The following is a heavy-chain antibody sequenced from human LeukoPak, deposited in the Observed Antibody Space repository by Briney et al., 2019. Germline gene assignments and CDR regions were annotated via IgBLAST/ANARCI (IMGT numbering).Heavy chain of an antibody. J-gene: IGHJ4*02. CDR3: AKDPLAVARTYFDY. Sequence: PGGSLRLSCAASGFTFSSYGMHWVRQAPGKGLEWVAFIRYDGSNKYYADSVKGRFTISRDNSKNTLYLQMNSLRAEDTAVYYCAKDPLAVARTYFDYWGQGTLVTVSS. CDR2: IRYDGSNK. V-gene: IGHV3-30*02. D-gene: IGHD6-19*01. CDR1: GFTFSSYG.